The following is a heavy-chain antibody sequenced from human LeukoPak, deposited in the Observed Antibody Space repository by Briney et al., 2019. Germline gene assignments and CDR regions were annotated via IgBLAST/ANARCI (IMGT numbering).Heavy chain of an antibody. J-gene: IGHJ4*02. CDR2: ISYDGSNK. CDR1: GFTFSSYG. V-gene: IGHV3-30*19. Sequence: PGGSLRLSCAASGFTFSSYGMHWVRQAPGKGLEWVAVISYDGSNKYYADSVKGRFTISRDNSKNTLYLQMNSLRAEDTAVYYCARDATSGIAAADPGVDYFDYWGQGTLVTVSS. CDR3: ARDATSGIAAADPGVDYFDY. D-gene: IGHD6-13*01.